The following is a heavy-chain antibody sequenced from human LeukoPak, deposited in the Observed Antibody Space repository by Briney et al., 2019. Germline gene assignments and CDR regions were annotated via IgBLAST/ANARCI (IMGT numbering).Heavy chain of an antibody. D-gene: IGHD3-22*01. CDR3: ARGQLDYDSSGYYYGYWFDP. V-gene: IGHV3-48*03. CDR2: ISSSGSTI. Sequence: GGSLRLSXAASGFTFSSYEMNWVRQAPGKGLEWVSYISSSGSTIYYADSVKGRFTISRDNAKNSLYLQMNSLRAEDTAVYYCARGQLDYDSSGYYYGYWFDPWGQGTLVTVSS. CDR1: GFTFSSYE. J-gene: IGHJ5*02.